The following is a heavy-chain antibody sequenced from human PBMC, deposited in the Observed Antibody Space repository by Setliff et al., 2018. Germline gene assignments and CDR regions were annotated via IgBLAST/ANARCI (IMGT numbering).Heavy chain of an antibody. Sequence: ASVKVSCKSSGYSFIDYYIHWVRQAPGQGLEWMGWINPHNEGTTFAQKFQDRVTATTDTSITTAYLKLSGLTSDDTAVYYCSRGRRGSTWTSDSWGQGTLVTVSA. V-gene: IGHV1-2*02. CDR2: INPHNEGT. D-gene: IGHD2-2*01. J-gene: IGHJ4*02. CDR3: SRGRRGSTWTSDS. CDR1: GYSFIDYY.